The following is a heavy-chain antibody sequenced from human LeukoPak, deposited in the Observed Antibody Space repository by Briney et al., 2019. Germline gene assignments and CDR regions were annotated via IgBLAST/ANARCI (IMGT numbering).Heavy chain of an antibody. CDR3: ARDAVTGPSHFDY. CDR1: GFTVSSNY. J-gene: IGHJ4*02. Sequence: GGSLRLSCAASGFTVSSNYMSWVRQAPGKGLEWVSVIYTGGNTYYTDSVKGRFTISRDNSKNTVYLQLNSLRAEDTAVYYCARDAVTGPSHFDYWGQGTLVTVSS. D-gene: IGHD2-21*02. V-gene: IGHV3-53*01. CDR2: IYTGGNT.